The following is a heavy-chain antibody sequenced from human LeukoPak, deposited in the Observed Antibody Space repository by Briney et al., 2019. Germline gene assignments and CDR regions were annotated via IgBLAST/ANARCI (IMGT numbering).Heavy chain of an antibody. Sequence: PGGSLRLSCAASGFTVSSNYMSWVRQAPGMGLEWVSVIYSAGSTYYADSVKGRFTISRDNSKNTLYLQMNSLRAEDTAVYYCARVVLWDDFWSGYLNPWGQGTLVTVSS. J-gene: IGHJ5*02. CDR2: IYSAGST. CDR3: ARVVLWDDFWSGYLNP. D-gene: IGHD3-3*01. CDR1: GFTVSSNY. V-gene: IGHV3-53*01.